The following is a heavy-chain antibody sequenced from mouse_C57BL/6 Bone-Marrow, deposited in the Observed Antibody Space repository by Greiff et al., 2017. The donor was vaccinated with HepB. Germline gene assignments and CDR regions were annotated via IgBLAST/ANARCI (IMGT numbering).Heavy chain of an antibody. J-gene: IGHJ1*03. Sequence: VHLVESGPGLVQPSQSLSITCTVSGFSFTSYGVHWVRQSPGKGLEWLGVIWRGGSTDYNAAFMSRLSITKDNSKSQVFFKMNSLQADDTAIYYCAKVPFYYGSSYWYFDVWGTGTTVTVSS. CDR1: GFSFTSYG. CDR3: AKVPFYYGSSYWYFDV. D-gene: IGHD1-1*01. CDR2: IWRGGST. V-gene: IGHV2-5*01.